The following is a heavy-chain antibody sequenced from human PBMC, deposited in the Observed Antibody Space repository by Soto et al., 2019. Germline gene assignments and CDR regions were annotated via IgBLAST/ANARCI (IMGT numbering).Heavy chain of an antibody. CDR3: ASHRPYFHGSGSYYPDYYSYGMDV. D-gene: IGHD3-10*01. CDR2: IIPKFGTT. Sequence: QVQLVQSGAEVKKPGSSTRVSCKASGGTFSSNAISWVRQAPGQGLEWMGGIIPKFGTTSYSLKFQGRVTSHADESTSTAYIDLSSLRYEDTAVYYCASHRPYFHGSGSYYPDYYSYGMDVWGQGTTVTVSS. CDR1: GGTFSSNA. J-gene: IGHJ6*02. V-gene: IGHV1-69*12.